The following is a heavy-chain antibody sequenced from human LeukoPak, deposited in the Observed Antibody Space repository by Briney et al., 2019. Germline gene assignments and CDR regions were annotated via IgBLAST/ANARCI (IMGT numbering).Heavy chain of an antibody. Sequence: SETLSLTCTVSGGSISSSSYYWGWIRQPPGKGLEWIGSIYYSGSTYYNPSLKSRVTISVNTSKNQFSLKLSSVTAADTAVYYCARALRPAVYRPSHGVMGYYYYMDVWGKGTTVTISS. CDR3: ARALRPAVYRPSHGVMGYYYYMDV. J-gene: IGHJ6*03. CDR2: IYYSGST. CDR1: GGSISSSSYY. V-gene: IGHV4-39*07. D-gene: IGHD1-26*01.